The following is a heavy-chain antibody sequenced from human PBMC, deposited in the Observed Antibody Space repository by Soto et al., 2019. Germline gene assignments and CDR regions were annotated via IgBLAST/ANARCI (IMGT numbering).Heavy chain of an antibody. D-gene: IGHD2-15*01. CDR3: GKVLVGATGHSDSDS. J-gene: IGHJ4*02. CDR2: IDYKGVT. V-gene: IGHV4-39*01. CDR1: GGSIYRSGYY. Sequence: PSETLSLTCTVSGGSIYRSGYYWGWIRQPPGRGLEWIGNIDYKGVTYSNPSLKRRVTISRDTSKNQFSLKLTSVTAADTALYYCGKVLVGATGHSDSDSWGPGTLVTVSS.